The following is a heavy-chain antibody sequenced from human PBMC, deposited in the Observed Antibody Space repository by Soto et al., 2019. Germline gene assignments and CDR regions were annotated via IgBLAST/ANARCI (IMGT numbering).Heavy chain of an antibody. V-gene: IGHV1-18*04. CDR3: ARAGIAVAGGDYYYGMDV. Sequence: ASVKVSCKASGYTFTSYGISWVRQAPGQGLDWMGWISAYNGNTKYAQELQVRVTMTTDTSTSTAYMELRSLRSDDTAVYYCARAGIAVAGGDYYYGMDVWGQGTTVTVSS. J-gene: IGHJ6*02. CDR1: GYTFTSYG. D-gene: IGHD6-19*01. CDR2: ISAYNGNT.